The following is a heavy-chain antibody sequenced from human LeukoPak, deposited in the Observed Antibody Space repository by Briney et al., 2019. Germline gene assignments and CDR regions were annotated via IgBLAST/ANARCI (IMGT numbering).Heavy chain of an antibody. J-gene: IGHJ4*02. V-gene: IGHV3-48*02. Sequence: PGGSLRLSCAASGFTFSNYNMNWVRPAPGKVLEWVSYITSRSSSIYYADSVKGRFTISRDNAQNSLYLQMNSLRDEDTAVYYCARDSRFGKLLIPYFDYWGQGTLVTVSS. CDR1: GFTFSNYN. CDR2: ITSRSSSI. D-gene: IGHD3-10*01. CDR3: ARDSRFGKLLIPYFDY.